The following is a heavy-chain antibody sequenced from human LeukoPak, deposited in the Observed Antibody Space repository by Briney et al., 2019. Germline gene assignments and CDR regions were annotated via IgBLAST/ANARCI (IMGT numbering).Heavy chain of an antibody. CDR3: ARGSSSDWYGAPFDY. CDR2: INHSGST. Sequence: PSETLSLTCAVYGGSFSGYYWSWIRQPPGKGLEWIGEINHSGSTNYNPSLKSRVTISVDTSKNQFSLKLSSVTAADTAVYYCARGSSSDWYGAPFDYWGQGTLVTASS. CDR1: GGSFSGYY. V-gene: IGHV4-34*01. D-gene: IGHD6-13*01. J-gene: IGHJ4*02.